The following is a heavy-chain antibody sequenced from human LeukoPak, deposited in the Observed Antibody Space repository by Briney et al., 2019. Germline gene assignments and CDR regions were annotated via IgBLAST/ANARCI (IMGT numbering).Heavy chain of an antibody. CDR2: ISAYNGNT. V-gene: IGHV1-18*01. D-gene: IGHD6-13*01. CDR1: GYTFTSYG. J-gene: IGHJ6*03. CDR3: ARDLTIAAAGTDYYYYMDV. Sequence: ASVKVSCKASGYTFTSYGISWVRQAPGQGLEWMGWISAYNGNTNYAQKLQGRVTMTTDTSTSTAYMELRSLRSDDTAVYYCARDLTIAAAGTDYYYYMDVWGKGTTVTIS.